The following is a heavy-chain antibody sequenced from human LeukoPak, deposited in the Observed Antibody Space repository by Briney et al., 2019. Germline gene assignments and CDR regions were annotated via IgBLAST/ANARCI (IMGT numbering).Heavy chain of an antibody. CDR3: AKQLGYCSDGSCYFPY. D-gene: IGHD2-15*01. CDR1: GFTFSSSA. V-gene: IGHV3-23*01. Sequence: GGSLRLSCAASGFTFSSSAMSWVRQAPGKGLEWVSAISNNGGYTYYADSVQGRFTISRDNSKSTLCLQMNSLRAEDTAVYYCAKQLGYCSDGSCYFPYWGQGTLVTSPQ. J-gene: IGHJ4*02. CDR2: ISNNGGYT.